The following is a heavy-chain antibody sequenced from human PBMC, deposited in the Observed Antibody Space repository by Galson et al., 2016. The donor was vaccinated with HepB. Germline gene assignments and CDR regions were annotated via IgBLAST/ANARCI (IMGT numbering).Heavy chain of an antibody. V-gene: IGHV4-59*01. D-gene: IGHD2-15*01. CDR1: GASISNYY. CDR2: IYYSGRT. Sequence: SETLSLTCTVSGASISNYYWSWIRQSPGKGLEWIGNIYYSGRTNYNPSLKSRVTMSVDMSNNQLSLEMTSVTAADTAIYHCARDVSGFDYWGQGTRVAVSS. CDR3: ARDVSGFDY. J-gene: IGHJ4*02.